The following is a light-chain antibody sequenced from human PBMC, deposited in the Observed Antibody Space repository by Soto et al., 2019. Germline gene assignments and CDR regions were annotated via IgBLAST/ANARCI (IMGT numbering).Light chain of an antibody. CDR1: SSDVGGYNY. V-gene: IGLV2-14*01. Sequence: QSVLTQPASVSGSPGQSITISCTGTSSDVGGYNYVSWYQQHPGKAPKLMIYEVSNRPSGVSNRFSGSKSGNTASLTISGLQAEDEADYYCNSYTSSSTCVFGAGTKVTVL. CDR3: NSYTSSSTCV. J-gene: IGLJ1*01. CDR2: EVS.